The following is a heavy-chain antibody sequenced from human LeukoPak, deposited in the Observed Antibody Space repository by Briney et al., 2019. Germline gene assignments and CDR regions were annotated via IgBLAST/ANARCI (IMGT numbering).Heavy chain of an antibody. CDR1: GGTFSSYA. CDR2: IIPIFGTA. Sequence: ASVKVSCKASGGTFSSYAISWVRQAPGQGLEWMGGIIPIFGTANYAQKFQGRVTMTRDTSTSTVYMELSSLRSEDTAVYYCAIYDILTGYYAFDIWGQGTMVTVSS. CDR3: AIYDILTGYYAFDI. J-gene: IGHJ3*02. D-gene: IGHD3-9*01. V-gene: IGHV1-69*05.